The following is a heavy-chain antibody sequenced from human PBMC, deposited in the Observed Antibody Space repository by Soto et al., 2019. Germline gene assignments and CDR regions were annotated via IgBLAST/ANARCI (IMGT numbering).Heavy chain of an antibody. CDR1: GFTFSDYY. D-gene: IGHD2-2*01. CDR2: ISSSGSTI. Sequence: GGSLRLSCAASGFTFSDYYMSWIREAPGKGLGWVSYISSSGSTIYYADSVKGRFTISRDNAKNSLYLQMNSLRAEGTGVYYCARDRLVVVPAATSRQQNSYYYGMDVWGQGTTVTVSS. CDR3: ARDRLVVVPAATSRQQNSYYYGMDV. V-gene: IGHV3-11*01. J-gene: IGHJ6*02.